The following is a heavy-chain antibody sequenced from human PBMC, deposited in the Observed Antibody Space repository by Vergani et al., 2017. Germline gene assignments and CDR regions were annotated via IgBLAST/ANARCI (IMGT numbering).Heavy chain of an antibody. CDR2: IIPLFGTA. Sequence: QVQLVQSGAEVKKPGSSVKVSCKASGGTFSSCAISWVRQAPGQGLEWMGGIIPLFGTANYAQKFQGRVTITADESTSTAYMELSSLRSEDTAVYYCAGGRDGYNYYLGWFDPWGQGTLVTVSS. J-gene: IGHJ5*02. V-gene: IGHV1-69*12. CDR3: AGGRDGYNYYLGWFDP. CDR1: GGTFSSCA. D-gene: IGHD5-24*01.